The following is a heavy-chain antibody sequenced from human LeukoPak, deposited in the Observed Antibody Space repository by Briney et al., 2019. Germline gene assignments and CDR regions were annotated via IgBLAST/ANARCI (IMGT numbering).Heavy chain of an antibody. CDR3: ARGGITMIVVVISDYYYGMDV. D-gene: IGHD3-22*01. Sequence: GGSLRLSCAASGFTFSSYAMHWVRQAPGKGLEWVAVISYDRSNKYYADSVKGRFTISRDNSKNTLYLQMNSLRAEDTAVYYCARGGITMIVVVISDYYYGMDVWGQGTTVTVSS. CDR1: GFTFSSYA. V-gene: IGHV3-30-3*01. CDR2: ISYDRSNK. J-gene: IGHJ6*02.